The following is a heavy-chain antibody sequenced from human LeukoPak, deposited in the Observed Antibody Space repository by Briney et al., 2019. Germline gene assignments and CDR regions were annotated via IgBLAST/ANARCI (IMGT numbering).Heavy chain of an antibody. J-gene: IGHJ4*02. CDR2: ISSSSSYI. CDR3: AAGIAATLDY. CDR1: GFTFSSYS. D-gene: IGHD6-13*01. V-gene: IGHV3-21*01. Sequence: PGGSLRLSCAASGFTFSSYSMNWVCQAPGKGLEWVSSISSSSSYIYYADSVKGRFTISRDNAKNSLYLQMNSLRAEDTAVYYCAAGIAATLDYWGQGTLVTVSS.